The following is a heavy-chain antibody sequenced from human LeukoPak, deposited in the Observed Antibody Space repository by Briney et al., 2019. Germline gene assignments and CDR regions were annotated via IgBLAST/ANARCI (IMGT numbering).Heavy chain of an antibody. V-gene: IGHV3-23*01. D-gene: IGHD6-13*01. J-gene: IGHJ4*02. CDR3: AKFGTAGPHFDY. CDR1: GFTFSSYA. Sequence: PGGSLRLSCAASGFTFSSYAMSWVRQALGRGLEWVSAISGSGGSTYYADSVKGRFTISRDNSKNTLYLQMNSLRAEDTAVYYCAKFGTAGPHFDYWGQGTLVTVSS. CDR2: ISGSGGST.